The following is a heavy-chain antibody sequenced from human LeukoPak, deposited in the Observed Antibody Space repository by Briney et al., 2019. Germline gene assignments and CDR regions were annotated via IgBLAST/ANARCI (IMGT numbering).Heavy chain of an antibody. J-gene: IGHJ6*02. CDR3: ARERLRFDYYYGMDV. CDR2: IWYDGSNK. D-gene: IGHD5-12*01. V-gene: IGHV3-33*01. CDR1: GFTFSSYG. Sequence: GGSLRLSCAASGFTFSSYGMHWVRQAPGKGLEWVAVIWYDGSNKYYADSVKGRFTISRDNSKNTLYLQMNSLRAEDTAVYYCARERLRFDYYYGMDVWGQGTTVTVSS.